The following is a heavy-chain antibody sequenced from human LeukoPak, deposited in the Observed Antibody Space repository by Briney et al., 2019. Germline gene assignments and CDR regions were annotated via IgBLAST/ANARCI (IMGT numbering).Heavy chain of an antibody. D-gene: IGHD3-3*01. Sequence: GESLKISCKGLGYSFNSYSIGWVRQMPGKGLEWMGIIYPDVSDTRYSPSFQGQVTISADKSFSTAYLQWSSLKASDTAMYYCARQYYDFWSGYPRQTYYFDYWGQGTLVTVSS. J-gene: IGHJ4*02. CDR3: ARQYYDFWSGYPRQTYYFDY. V-gene: IGHV5-51*01. CDR2: IYPDVSDT. CDR1: GYSFNSYS.